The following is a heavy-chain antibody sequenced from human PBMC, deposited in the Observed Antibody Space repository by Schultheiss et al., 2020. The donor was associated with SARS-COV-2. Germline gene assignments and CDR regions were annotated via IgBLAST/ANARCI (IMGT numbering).Heavy chain of an antibody. CDR3: AKAPSYGDYYYGMDV. CDR1: GFPFSRHT. D-gene: IGHD1-26*01. Sequence: GGSLRLSCAVSGFPFSRHTMHWARQAPGKGLEWVAIITYDSSSAVYADAVRGRFTISRDNSKNTLYLQMNSLRAEDTAVYYCAKAPSYGDYYYGMDVWGQGTTVTVSS. V-gene: IGHV3-30*04. J-gene: IGHJ6*02. CDR2: ITYDSSSA.